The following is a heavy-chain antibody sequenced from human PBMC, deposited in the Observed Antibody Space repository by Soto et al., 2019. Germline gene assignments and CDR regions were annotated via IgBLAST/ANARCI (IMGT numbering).Heavy chain of an antibody. CDR2: IYYSGST. Sequence: QVQLQESGPGLVKPSETLSLTCTVSGGSVSSGSYCWSWIRQPPGKGLEWLGYIYYSGSTNYNPSLKSRLTISVDTSKNQFSLKLSSVTAADTAVYYCARDRTAEYSSSGNWFDPWGQGTLVTVSS. V-gene: IGHV4-61*01. D-gene: IGHD6-13*01. CDR1: GGSVSSGSYC. CDR3: ARDRTAEYSSSGNWFDP. J-gene: IGHJ5*02.